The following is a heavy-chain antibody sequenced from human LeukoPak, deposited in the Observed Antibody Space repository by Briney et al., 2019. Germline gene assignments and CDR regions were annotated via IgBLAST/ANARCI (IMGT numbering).Heavy chain of an antibody. J-gene: IGHJ4*02. CDR1: GYTFTGSD. D-gene: IGHD6-19*01. Sequence: ASVKLCCSAAGYTFTGSDMHMVRQSPGPGLGGMRSFNPNSGGTNSAKTYQVRVRITRGTSISTDYMELSRLRSDDAAVYYCARELYLVYSSGWLGLLYFDYWGQGTLVTVSS. CDR3: ARELYLVYSSGWLGLLYFDY. CDR2: FNPNSGGT. V-gene: IGHV1-2*02.